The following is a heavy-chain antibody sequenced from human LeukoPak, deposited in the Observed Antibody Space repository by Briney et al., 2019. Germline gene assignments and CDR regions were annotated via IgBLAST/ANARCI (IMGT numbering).Heavy chain of an antibody. J-gene: IGHJ4*02. CDR1: GFTFSSYA. CDR2: ISGSGGST. V-gene: IGHV3-23*01. Sequence: GGSLRLSCAASGFTFSSYAMSWVRQAPGKGLEWVSAISGSGGSTYYADSVKGRFTISRDNSKNTLYLQMNSLRAEDTAVYYYAKRSDGGVHFDYWGQGTLVTVSS. D-gene: IGHD3-16*01. CDR3: AKRSDGGVHFDY.